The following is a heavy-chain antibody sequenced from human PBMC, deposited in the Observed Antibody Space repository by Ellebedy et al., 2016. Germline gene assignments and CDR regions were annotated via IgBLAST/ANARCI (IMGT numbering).Heavy chain of an antibody. D-gene: IGHD5-24*01. Sequence: GGSLRLSCAASGFTFSNYWMHWVRQVSGKGLVWVSRINPDGSSASYADSVEGRFTISRDNAKNTLYLQMNSLRVEDTAVYYCARDWNGYNPRHAFDIWGQGTMVTVSS. J-gene: IGHJ3*02. CDR3: ARDWNGYNPRHAFDI. CDR2: INPDGSSA. V-gene: IGHV3-74*01. CDR1: GFTFSNYW.